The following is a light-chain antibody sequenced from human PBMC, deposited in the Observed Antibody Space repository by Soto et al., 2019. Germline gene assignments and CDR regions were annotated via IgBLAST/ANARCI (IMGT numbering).Light chain of an antibody. J-gene: IGLJ1*01. V-gene: IGLV2-14*01. CDR2: EVS. CDR1: SSDVGYYQY. CDR3: SSYTTTNTYV. Sequence: QSALTQPASVSGSPGQSITISCTGTSSDVGYYQYVSWYQQHPGKAPKLMIYEVSNRPSGVSNRFSASKSGNSASLTISGLQAEDEADYYCSSYTTTNTYVFGTGTKVTVL.